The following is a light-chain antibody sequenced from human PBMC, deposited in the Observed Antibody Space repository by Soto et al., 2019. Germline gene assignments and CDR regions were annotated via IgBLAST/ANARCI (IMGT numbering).Light chain of an antibody. CDR3: QQYGSSPIP. Sequence: EIVLTQSPGTLSLSPGEVATLSCRASQSVSSSYLAWYQQKPGQAPRLLIYGASSRATGIPDRFSGSGSGTHFTLTISRLEPEDFAVYYCQQYGSSPIPFGQGTRLEI. J-gene: IGKJ5*01. V-gene: IGKV3-20*01. CDR1: QSVSSSY. CDR2: GAS.